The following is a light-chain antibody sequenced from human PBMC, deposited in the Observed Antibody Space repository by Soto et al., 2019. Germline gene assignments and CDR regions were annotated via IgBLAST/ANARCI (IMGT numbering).Light chain of an antibody. V-gene: IGKV1-39*01. CDR1: QGIGDY. Sequence: DIQMTQSPSAMSASVGDRVTITSRAGQGIGDYLAWFQQKTGKAPKILIYAASNLQSGVPSTFSGSGSGTDFTLTISSLQPEDFSTYYCQQSHSIPWTFGQGTKVDIK. CDR2: AAS. J-gene: IGKJ1*01. CDR3: QQSHSIPWT.